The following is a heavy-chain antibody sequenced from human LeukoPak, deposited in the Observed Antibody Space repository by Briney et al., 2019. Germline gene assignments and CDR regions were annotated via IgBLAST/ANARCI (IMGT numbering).Heavy chain of an antibody. Sequence: SETLSLTCAVYGGSFSDYFWSWFRQPPGKGLEWIGEINHSGNTNYNPSLKSRVTISVDTSKNQFSLKLSSVTAADTAVYYCARQTYYYDSSGYSDALDIWGQGTMVTVSS. D-gene: IGHD3-22*01. CDR1: GGSFSDYF. CDR3: ARQTYYYDSSGYSDALDI. J-gene: IGHJ3*02. CDR2: INHSGNT. V-gene: IGHV4-34*01.